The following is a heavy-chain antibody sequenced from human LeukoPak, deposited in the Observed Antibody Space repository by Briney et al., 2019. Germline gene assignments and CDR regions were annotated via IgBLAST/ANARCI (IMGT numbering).Heavy chain of an antibody. V-gene: IGHV4-31*03. CDR3: ARAGYVGYCSGGSCYPHFDY. D-gene: IGHD2-15*01. J-gene: IGHJ4*02. CDR1: GGSINSGGYY. Sequence: SETLSLTCTVSGGSINSGGYYWSWIRPHPGKALEWIGYLYYSGSTYYNPSLKSRVTISVDTSKNQFSLKLSSVTAADTAVYYCARAGYVGYCSGGSCYPHFDYWGQGTLVTVSS. CDR2: LYYSGST.